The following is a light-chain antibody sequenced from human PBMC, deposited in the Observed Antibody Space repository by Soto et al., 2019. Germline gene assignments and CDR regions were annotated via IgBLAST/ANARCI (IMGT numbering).Light chain of an antibody. CDR3: SSYAGSNNFGVL. CDR1: SSDVGGYNY. J-gene: IGLJ3*02. CDR2: EVT. V-gene: IGLV2-8*01. Sequence: QSALTQPASASGSPGQSVAISCTGTSSDVGGYNYVSWYQQHPGKAPKLMIYEVTKRPSGVPDRFSGSKSDNTASLTVSGLQAEDEADYYCSSYAGSNNFGVLFGGGTQLTVL.